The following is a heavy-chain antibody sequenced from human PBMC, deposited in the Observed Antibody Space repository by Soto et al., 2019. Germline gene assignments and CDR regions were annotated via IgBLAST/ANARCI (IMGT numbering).Heavy chain of an antibody. CDR2: IWYDGSNK. J-gene: IGHJ3*02. V-gene: IGHV3-33*01. CDR1: GFTFSSYG. Sequence: QVQLVESGGGVVQPGRSLRLSCAASGFTFSSYGMHWVRQAPGKGLEWVAVIWYDGSNKYYADSVKGRFTISRDNSKNTLYLQMNSLRAEDTAVYYCAREYKGDYVNWGDAFDIWGQGTMVTVSS. D-gene: IGHD4-17*01. CDR3: AREYKGDYVNWGDAFDI.